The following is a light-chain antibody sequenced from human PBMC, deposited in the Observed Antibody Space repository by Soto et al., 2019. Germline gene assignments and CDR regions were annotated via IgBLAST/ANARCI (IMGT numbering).Light chain of an antibody. CDR1: SSNIGSNY. CDR2: RNN. Sequence: QSVLTQPPSASGTPGQRGTISCSGSSSNIGSNYVYWYQQLPGTAPKLLIYRNNQRPSGVPARFSGSKSGTSASLAISGLRSEDESDYYCAAWDDSLSGPVFGGGTKVTVL. J-gene: IGLJ2*01. V-gene: IGLV1-47*01. CDR3: AAWDDSLSGPV.